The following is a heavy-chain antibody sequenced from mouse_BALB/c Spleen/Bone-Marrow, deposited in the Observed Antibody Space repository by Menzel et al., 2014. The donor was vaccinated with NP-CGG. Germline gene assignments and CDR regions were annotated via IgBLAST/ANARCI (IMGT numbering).Heavy chain of an antibody. J-gene: IGHJ4*01. CDR1: GDSITSGY. CDR2: ISYSGST. Sequence: EVQLVESGPSLVKPSQTLSLTCSVTGDSITSGYWNWIRRFPGNKLEYMGYISYSGSTYYNPSLKSRISITRDTSKNQYYLQLSSVTTEDTATYYCASLLRIYYAMDYWGQWNLSHRLL. D-gene: IGHD1-1*01. CDR3: ASLLRIYYAMDY. V-gene: IGHV3-8*02.